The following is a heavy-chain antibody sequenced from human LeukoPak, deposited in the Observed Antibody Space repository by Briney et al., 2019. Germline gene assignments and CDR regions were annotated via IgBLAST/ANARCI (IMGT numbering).Heavy chain of an antibody. CDR2: ISSSGSTI. Sequence: GGSQRLSCAASGFTFSDYYMSWIRQAPGKGLEWVSYISSSGSTIYYADSVKGRFTISRDNAKNSLYLQMNSLRAGDTAVYYCAIRADNWFDPWGQGTLVTVSS. J-gene: IGHJ5*02. CDR3: AIRADNWFDP. V-gene: IGHV3-11*01. CDR1: GFTFSDYY.